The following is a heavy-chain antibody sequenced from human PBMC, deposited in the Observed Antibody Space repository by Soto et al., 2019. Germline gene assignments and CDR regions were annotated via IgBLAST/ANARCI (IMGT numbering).Heavy chain of an antibody. Sequence: QVQLQESGPGLVKPSGTLSLTCAVSGGSISSSHWWTWVRQSPGKGLEYIGEISHSGTSNSNPSLKRRVTLSVDRSKNHFSLTLTSVTAADTAVYYCARVVLSITRGALDAWGQGTPVIVSS. CDR3: ARVVLSITRGALDA. V-gene: IGHV4-4*02. J-gene: IGHJ3*01. CDR2: ISHSGTS. D-gene: IGHD1-20*01. CDR1: GGSISSSHW.